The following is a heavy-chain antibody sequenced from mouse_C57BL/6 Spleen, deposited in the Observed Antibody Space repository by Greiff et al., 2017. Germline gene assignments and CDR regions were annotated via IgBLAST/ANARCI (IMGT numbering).Heavy chain of an antibody. CDR2: IYPGDGDT. D-gene: IGHD1-1*01. V-gene: IGHV1-80*01. Sequence: VQGVESGAELVKPGASVKISCKASGYAFSSYWMNWVKQRPGKGLEWIGQIYPGDGDTNYNGKFKGKATLTADKSSSTAYMQLSSLTSEDSAVYFCARSNYEYFDYWGQGTTLTVSS. CDR1: GYAFSSYW. J-gene: IGHJ2*01. CDR3: ARSNYEYFDY.